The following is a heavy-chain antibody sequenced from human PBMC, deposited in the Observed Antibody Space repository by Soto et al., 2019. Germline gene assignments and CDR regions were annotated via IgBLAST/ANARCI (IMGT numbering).Heavy chain of an antibody. CDR1: GNTFTYVY. CDR3: ARGFDGSSDY. J-gene: IGHJ4*02. Sequence: ASVKVSCKGSGNTFTYVYLHWVRQAPGQALEWMGWINGGDAHTLYSQNFQDRVTLSRDTSATTAYMELSSLRSEDTAVYYCARGFDGSSDYWGQGTLVTVSS. V-gene: IGHV1-3*01. CDR2: INGGDAHT. D-gene: IGHD3-10*01.